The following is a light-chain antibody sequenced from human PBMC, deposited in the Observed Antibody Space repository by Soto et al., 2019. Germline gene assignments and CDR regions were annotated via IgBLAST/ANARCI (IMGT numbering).Light chain of an antibody. CDR3: QQYNNWPLT. CDR1: ETVNSN. CDR2: GAS. V-gene: IGKV3-15*01. J-gene: IGKJ4*01. Sequence: EIVMTQSPATLSVSPGERATLSCRASETVNSNLAWYQQKPGQAPRLLIYGASTRATGIPARFSGSGSGTDFTLTISRLEPEDFAVYYCQQYNNWPLTFGGGTKVDI.